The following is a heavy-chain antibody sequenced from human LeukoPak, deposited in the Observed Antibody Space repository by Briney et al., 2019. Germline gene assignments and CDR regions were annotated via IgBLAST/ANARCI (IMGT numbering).Heavy chain of an antibody. CDR2: IYYSGST. D-gene: IGHD3-10*01. Sequence: SETLSPTCTVSGGSFRGYYWSWIRQPPGKGLEWIGYIYYSGSTNYNPSLKSRVTTSLDTSKNQFSLKLTSVTAADATVYFCARWAAGSGTSGFDYWGQGTLVTVSS. V-gene: IGHV4-59*01. J-gene: IGHJ4*02. CDR1: GGSFRGYY. CDR3: ARWAAGSGTSGFDY.